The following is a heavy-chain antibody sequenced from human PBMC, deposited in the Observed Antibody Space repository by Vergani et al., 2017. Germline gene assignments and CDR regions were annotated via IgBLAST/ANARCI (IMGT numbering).Heavy chain of an antibody. CDR1: GFTFTAHG. D-gene: IGHD2-2*01. Sequence: EVQLLESGGGSAQPGESLRLSCVASGFTFTAHGLNWVRQAPGKGLEWVSGISGQNFRTHYADSVKGRFTISRDNAKNSLYLQMNSLRAEDTAVYYCARDCSSTSCSLDYWGQGTLVTVSS. J-gene: IGHJ4*02. V-gene: IGHV3-23*01. CDR3: ARDCSSTSCSLDY. CDR2: ISGQNFRT.